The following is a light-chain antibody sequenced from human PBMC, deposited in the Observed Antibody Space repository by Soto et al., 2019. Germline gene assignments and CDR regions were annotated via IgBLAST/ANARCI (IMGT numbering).Light chain of an antibody. CDR2: GAS. CDR1: QSVSSN. CDR3: QQYKSWPPIT. J-gene: IGKJ5*01. V-gene: IGKV3-15*01. Sequence: DILMTQSPATLSLSPGDTATLACRASQSVSSNLAWYQQKPRQAPSLLIYGASTRATGFPDRFSGTGSGTEFTPTISSLKSEDHAVYYCQQYKSWPPITFGQGTRLEIK.